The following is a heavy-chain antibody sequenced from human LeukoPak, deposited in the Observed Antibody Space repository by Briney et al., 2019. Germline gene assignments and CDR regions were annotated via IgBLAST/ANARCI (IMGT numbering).Heavy chain of an antibody. D-gene: IGHD5-18*01. Sequence: GGSLRLSCAASGFTFSDYYMSWIRQAPGKGLEWISYISTSSSYTNYADPVKGRFTISRDNAKSSLYLQMNSLRAEDTAVYYCARVSSYGSTHPDYWGQGTLVTVSS. CDR1: GFTFSDYY. CDR3: ARVSSYGSTHPDY. V-gene: IGHV3-11*06. J-gene: IGHJ4*02. CDR2: ISTSSSYT.